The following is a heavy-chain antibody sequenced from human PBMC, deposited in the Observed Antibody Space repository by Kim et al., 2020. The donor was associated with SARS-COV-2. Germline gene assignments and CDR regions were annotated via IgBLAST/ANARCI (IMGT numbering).Heavy chain of an antibody. D-gene: IGHD3-9*01. CDR1: GFTFSSYG. CDR3: AKGRASFKTGYYGPFDY. CDR2: ISYDGSNK. V-gene: IGHV3-30*18. Sequence: GGSLRLSCAASGFTFSSYGMHWVRQAPGKGLEWVAVISYDGSNKYYADSVKGRFTISRDNSKNTLYLQMNSLRAEDTAVYYCAKGRASFKTGYYGPFDYWGQGTLVTVSS. J-gene: IGHJ4*02.